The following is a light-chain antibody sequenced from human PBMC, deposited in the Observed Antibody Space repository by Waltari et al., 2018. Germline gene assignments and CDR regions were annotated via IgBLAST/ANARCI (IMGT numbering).Light chain of an antibody. CDR2: AAS. J-gene: IGKJ2*01. V-gene: IGKV1-39*01. CDR1: QFVSNY. Sequence: DTQMTQSPSSLSASVGERVTITCRASQFVSNYLNWYQHKLGKAPKLLISAASSLQGGVPSRFSGSGSGTDFTLTISSLQPEDFATYYCQQTYTSPPEYTFGQGTKLEIK. CDR3: QQTYTSPPEYT.